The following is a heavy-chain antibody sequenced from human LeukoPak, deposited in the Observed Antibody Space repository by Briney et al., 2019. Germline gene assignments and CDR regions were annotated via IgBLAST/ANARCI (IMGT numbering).Heavy chain of an antibody. D-gene: IGHD3-3*01. CDR1: GFTLSSYG. CDR3: AKESYDFWSGYPELYFDY. J-gene: IGHJ4*02. V-gene: IGHV3-30*18. Sequence: GGSLRPSCAASGFTLSSYGIHWVRQAPGKGLGWVARISYDGNSKFYADSVKGRFIISRDNSENTLYLETNSLRVEDTAVYYCAKESYDFWSGYPELYFDYWGQGPPVTVSS. CDR2: ISYDGNSK.